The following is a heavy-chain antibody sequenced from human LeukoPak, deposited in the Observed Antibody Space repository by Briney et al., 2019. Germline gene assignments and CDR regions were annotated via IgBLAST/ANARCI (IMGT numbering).Heavy chain of an antibody. V-gene: IGHV4-59*01. J-gene: IGHJ5*02. Sequence: PSETLSLTCTVSGGSISSYYWSWIRQPPGKGLEWIGYIYYSGSTNYNPSLKSRVTISVDTSKNQFSLKLSSVTAADTAVYYCARAKDVLLWFGELLFPNWFDPWGQGTLVTVSS. D-gene: IGHD3-10*01. CDR3: ARAKDVLLWFGELLFPNWFDP. CDR2: IYYSGST. CDR1: GGSISSYY.